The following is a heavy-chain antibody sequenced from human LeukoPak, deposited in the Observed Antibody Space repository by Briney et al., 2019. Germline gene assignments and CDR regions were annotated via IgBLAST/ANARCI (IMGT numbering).Heavy chain of an antibody. J-gene: IGHJ5*02. Sequence: PGGSLRLSCVGSGFTYTDYWVHWFRQAPGKGPVWVSRINPDGTIIDYADSVKGRFSISRGNAKNLLYLQMNGLRADDTAVYYCAKDLSWNTADRWGQGILVTVSS. D-gene: IGHD5-18*01. CDR3: AKDLSWNTADR. V-gene: IGHV3-74*01. CDR1: GFTYTDYW. CDR2: INPDGTII.